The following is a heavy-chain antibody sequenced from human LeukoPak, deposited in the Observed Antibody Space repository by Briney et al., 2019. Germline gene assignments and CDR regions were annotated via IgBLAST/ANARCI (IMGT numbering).Heavy chain of an antibody. J-gene: IGHJ4*02. CDR2: IIPILGIA. V-gene: IGHV1-69*02. CDR1: GGTFSSYT. D-gene: IGHD3-22*01. Sequence: ASVKVSCKASGGTFSSYTISWVRQAPGQGLEWMGGIIPILGIANYAQKFQGRVTITADKSTSTAYMELSSLRSEDTAVYYCARDPDYYDSSGLNDYWGQGTLVTVSS. CDR3: ARDPDYYDSSGLNDY.